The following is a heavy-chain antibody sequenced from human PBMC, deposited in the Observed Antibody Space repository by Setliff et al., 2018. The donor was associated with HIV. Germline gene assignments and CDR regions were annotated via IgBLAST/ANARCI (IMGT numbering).Heavy chain of an antibody. CDR1: GYRFTDYY. CDR2: INPNSGGT. J-gene: IGHJ3*02. Sequence: ASVKVSCKASGYRFTDYYIHWVRQAPGQGLEWMGWINPNSGGTNYAQNFQGRVTVTRDTSINTAYVELNSLKSDDTAVYYCARDYLHVFDIWGQGTMVTVSS. V-gene: IGHV1-2*02. CDR3: ARDYLHVFDI.